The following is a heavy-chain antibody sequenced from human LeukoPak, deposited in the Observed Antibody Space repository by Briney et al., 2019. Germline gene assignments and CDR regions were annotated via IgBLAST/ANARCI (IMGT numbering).Heavy chain of an antibody. CDR2: IKQDGSEK. Sequence: QSGGSLRLSCAASGFTFSSYWMSWVRQAPGKGLEWVANIKQDGSEKYYVDSVKGRFTISRDNAKNSLYLQMNSLRAEDTAVYYCARDRVDYGSGSYYMRIYYGMDVWGQGTTVTVSS. CDR3: ARDRVDYGSGSYYMRIYYGMDV. V-gene: IGHV3-7*01. J-gene: IGHJ6*02. CDR1: GFTFSSYW. D-gene: IGHD3-10*01.